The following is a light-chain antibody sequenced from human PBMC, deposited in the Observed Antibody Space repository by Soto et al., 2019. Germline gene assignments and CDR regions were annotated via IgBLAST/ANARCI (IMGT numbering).Light chain of an antibody. CDR1: QGINNY. V-gene: IGKV1-27*01. J-gene: IGKJ1*01. CDR3: QKYDCAPRT. CDR2: SAS. Sequence: DIQMTQSPSSLSASVGDSVTITCRASQGINNYLAWYQQKPGKVPVLLIYSASTLKPGIPSRFSGSGAGTDFTLTISSLQPEDFATYDCQKYDCAPRTFGQGTKVDIK.